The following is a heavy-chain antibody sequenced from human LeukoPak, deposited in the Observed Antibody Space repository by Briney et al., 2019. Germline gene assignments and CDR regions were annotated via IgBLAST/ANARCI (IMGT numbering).Heavy chain of an antibody. CDR3: TRAYWIGFHFDS. CDR2: IYYSGTT. J-gene: IGHJ4*02. V-gene: IGHV4-30-4*01. CDR1: GGSVSSPDSY. D-gene: IGHD3-3*01. Sequence: SETLSLTCTVSGGSVSSPDSYWTWIRQPPGKGLEYIGYIYYSGTTYYNPSLKSRITMSVDMSANQFSLRLTSVSAADTAVYYCTRAYWIGFHFDSWGQGILVSVSS.